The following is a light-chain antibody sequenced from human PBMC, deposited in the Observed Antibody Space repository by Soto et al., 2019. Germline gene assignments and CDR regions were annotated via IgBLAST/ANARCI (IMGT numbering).Light chain of an antibody. V-gene: IGKV1-5*01. CDR2: DAS. J-gene: IGKJ3*01. CDR1: QSVNTW. Sequence: DIQMSHSPSSLSASVGDIVTITCRASQSVNTWLAWYQQKPGKAPVLLIYDASSLKSGVPSRFSGSGSGTEFTLTITSLQPDDFAIYYCQHYHGYPFTFGPGTKVDIK. CDR3: QHYHGYPFT.